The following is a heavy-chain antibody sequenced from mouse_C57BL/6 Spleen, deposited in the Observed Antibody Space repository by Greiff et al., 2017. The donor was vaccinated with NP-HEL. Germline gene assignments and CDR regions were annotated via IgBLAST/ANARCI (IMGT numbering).Heavy chain of an antibody. CDR3: ANIYYGYDVDGFAY. V-gene: IGHV1-26*01. CDR1: GYTFTDYY. D-gene: IGHD2-2*01. CDR2: INPNNGGT. J-gene: IGHJ3*01. Sequence: EVQLQQSGPELVKPGASVKISCKASGYTFTDYYMNWVKQSHGKSLEWIGDINPNNGGTSYNQKFKGKATLTVDKSSSTAYMELRSLTSEDSAVYYGANIYYGYDVDGFAYWGQGTLVTVSA.